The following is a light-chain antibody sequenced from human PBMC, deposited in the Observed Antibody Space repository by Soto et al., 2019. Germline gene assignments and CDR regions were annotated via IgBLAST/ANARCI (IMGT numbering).Light chain of an antibody. J-gene: IGLJ2*01. V-gene: IGLV2-8*01. CDR3: SSYAGSNNFVV. Sequence: QSALTQPASVSGSPGQSITISCTGTSSDVGNYIFVSWYRQHPGKAPKLMIYEVTKRPSGVPDRFSGSKSGNTTSLTVSGLQAEDEADYYCSSYAGSNNFVVFGGGTKLTVL. CDR1: SSDVGNYIF. CDR2: EVT.